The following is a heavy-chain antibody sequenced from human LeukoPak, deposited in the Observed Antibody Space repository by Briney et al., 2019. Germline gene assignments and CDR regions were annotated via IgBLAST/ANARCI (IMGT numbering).Heavy chain of an antibody. CDR2: ISSSSSSYI. J-gene: IGHJ4*02. CDR1: GFTFSSYS. CDR3: AREDYGDFPFDY. Sequence: PGGSLRLSCAASGFTFSSYSMNWVRQAPGKGLGWVSSISSSSSSYIYYADSVKGRFTISRDNAKNSLYLQMNSLRAEDTAVYYCAREDYGDFPFDYWGQGTLVTVSS. V-gene: IGHV3-21*01. D-gene: IGHD4-17*01.